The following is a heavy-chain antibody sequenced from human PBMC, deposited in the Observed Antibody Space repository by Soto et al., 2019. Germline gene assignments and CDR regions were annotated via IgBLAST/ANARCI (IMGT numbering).Heavy chain of an antibody. CDR2: IYYSGST. CDR3: ARDGESIAAAGPSNWFDP. D-gene: IGHD6-13*01. CDR1: GGSVSSGSYY. Sequence: QVQLQESGPGLVKPSETLSLTCTVSGGSVSSGSYYWSWIRQPPGKGLEWIGYIYYSGSTNYNPSLKSRVTISVDTAKNQFSLKLSSVTAADTAVYYCARDGESIAAAGPSNWFDPWGQGTLVTVSS. J-gene: IGHJ5*02. V-gene: IGHV4-61*01.